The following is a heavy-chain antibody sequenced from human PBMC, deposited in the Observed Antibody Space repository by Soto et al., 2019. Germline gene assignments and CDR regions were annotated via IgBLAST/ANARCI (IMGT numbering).Heavy chain of an antibody. CDR3: AREISGSLDH. V-gene: IGHV3-30-3*01. J-gene: IGHJ4*02. D-gene: IGHD1-26*01. Sequence: QVQLVESGGGVVQPGRSLRLSCAASGFSLSNHAMHWVRQAPGKGLEWVAAISYDGSDEHYADSVMGRFTISRDNSKNTVYLQMNSLRVEDTAVHYCAREISGSLDHWGQGTLVTVSS. CDR2: ISYDGSDE. CDR1: GFSLSNHA.